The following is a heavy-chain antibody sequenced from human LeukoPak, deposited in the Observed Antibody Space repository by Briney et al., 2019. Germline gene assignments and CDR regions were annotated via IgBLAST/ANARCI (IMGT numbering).Heavy chain of an antibody. CDR2: INPNSGGT. Sequence: GASVKVSCKASGYTFTGYYMHWVRQAPGQGLEWMGRINPNSGGTNYAQKFQGRVTMTRDTSISTAYMELSRLRSDDTAVYYCARDLRGPYYYDSSGYYHNWFGPWGQGNPGHRLL. CDR3: ARDLRGPYYYDSSGYYHNWFGP. D-gene: IGHD3-22*01. V-gene: IGHV1-2*06. J-gene: IGHJ5*02. CDR1: GYTFTGYY.